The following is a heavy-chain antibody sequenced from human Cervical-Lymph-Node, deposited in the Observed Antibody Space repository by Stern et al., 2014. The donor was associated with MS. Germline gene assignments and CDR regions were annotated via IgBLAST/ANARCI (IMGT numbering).Heavy chain of an antibody. CDR2: IYPHDSDT. Sequence: EVQLVQSGAEVKKPGESLKISCKLSGYSFTIYYIAWVRQMPGKGLEWMGVIYPHDSDTTYSPSFQGQVTISADKSITTAYLQWSSLRASDTAMYYCARHVQGFDYWGQGTLVTVSS. CDR3: ARHVQGFDY. CDR1: GYSFTIYY. J-gene: IGHJ4*02. V-gene: IGHV5-51*01.